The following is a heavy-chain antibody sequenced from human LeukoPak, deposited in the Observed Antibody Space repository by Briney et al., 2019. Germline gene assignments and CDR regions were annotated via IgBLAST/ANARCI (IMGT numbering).Heavy chain of an antibody. CDR1: GFTFSSYS. D-gene: IGHD1-26*01. Sequence: PGGSLRLSCAASGFTFSSYSMNWVRQAPGKGLEWVSSISSSSTYIYYADSVKGRFTISRDNAKNSLYLHTNSLRAEDTAVYYCARGEEVYAFDIWGQGTMVTVSS. J-gene: IGHJ3*02. V-gene: IGHV3-21*03. CDR2: ISSSSTYI. CDR3: ARGEEVYAFDI.